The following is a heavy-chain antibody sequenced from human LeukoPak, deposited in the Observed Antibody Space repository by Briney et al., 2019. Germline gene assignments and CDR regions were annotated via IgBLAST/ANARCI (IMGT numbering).Heavy chain of an antibody. CDR3: ARVALEYYYGSGSYLHDY. D-gene: IGHD3-10*01. Sequence: ASVKVSCKASGYTFTSYGISWVRQAPGQGLEWMGWISAYNGNTNYAQKLQGRVTMTTDTSTSTAYMELRSLRSDDTAVYYCARVALEYYYGSGSYLHDYWGQGTLVTVSS. CDR2: ISAYNGNT. CDR1: GYTFTSYG. V-gene: IGHV1-18*01. J-gene: IGHJ4*02.